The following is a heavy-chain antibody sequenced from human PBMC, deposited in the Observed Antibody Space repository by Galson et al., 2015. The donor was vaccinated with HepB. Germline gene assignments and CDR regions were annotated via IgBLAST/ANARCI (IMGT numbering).Heavy chain of an antibody. V-gene: IGHV3-21*06. CDR3: AREDIRFLEWLGYYSEL. D-gene: IGHD3-3*01. CDR1: GFTFRSYS. J-gene: IGHJ2*01. Sequence: SLRLSCAGSGFTFRSYSINWVRQTPGKGLEWVSSIDSKGEYRNYADSVKGRFTISRDNAKNSVYLQMNSLRAEDTALYYCAREDIRFLEWLGYYSELWGRGTLVTVAS. CDR2: IDSKGEYR.